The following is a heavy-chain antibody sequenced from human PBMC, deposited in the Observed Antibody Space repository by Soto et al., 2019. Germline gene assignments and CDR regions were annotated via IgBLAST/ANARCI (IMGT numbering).Heavy chain of an antibody. J-gene: IGHJ4*02. CDR1: GDSVSSNSAA. D-gene: IGHD6-13*01. V-gene: IGHV6-1*01. CDR3: AKSPGSSWSFDY. Sequence: SQTLSLTCAISGDSVSSNSAAWNWIRQSPSRGLEWLGRTYYRSKWYNDYAVSVKGRITFNPDTSKNQFSLQLNSVTPEDTAVYYCAKSPGSSWSFDYWGQGTLVTVSS. CDR2: TYYRSKWYN.